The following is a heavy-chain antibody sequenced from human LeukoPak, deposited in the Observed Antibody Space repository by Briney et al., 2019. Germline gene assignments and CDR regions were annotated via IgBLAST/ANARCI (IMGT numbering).Heavy chain of an antibody. Sequence: PGGTLSLSCTASGCTFSSYWKCWARQAPGEGLEWVANIKQDGSEKYYVDSVNGRFPISRDNAKNSLYLQMNSLRAEDMAVYCCARERRGDYWGQGTLVTVSS. J-gene: IGHJ4*02. CDR1: GCTFSSYW. CDR3: ARERRGDY. V-gene: IGHV3-7*01. D-gene: IGHD3-10*01. CDR2: IKQDGSEK.